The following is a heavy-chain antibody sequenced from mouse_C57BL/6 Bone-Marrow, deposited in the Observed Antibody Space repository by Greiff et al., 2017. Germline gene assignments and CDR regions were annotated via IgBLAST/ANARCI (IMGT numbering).Heavy chain of an antibody. V-gene: IGHV1-22*01. CDR3: AMSAWFAY. CDR1: GYTFTDYN. Sequence: VQLQQSGPELVKPGASVKMSCKASGYTFTDYNMHWVKQSHGKSLEWIGYINPNNGGTSYNQKFKGQATLTVNKSSSTAYMEPRSLTSEDSAVYYFAMSAWFAYWGQGTLVTVSA. CDR2: INPNNGGT. J-gene: IGHJ3*01.